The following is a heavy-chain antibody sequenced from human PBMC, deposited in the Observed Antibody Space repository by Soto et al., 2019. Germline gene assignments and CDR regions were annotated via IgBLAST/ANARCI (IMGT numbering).Heavy chain of an antibody. CDR3: ARDRIERQQLVQSYYYYYGMDV. CDR2: IYYSGST. Sequence: PSETLSLTCTVSGGSISSYYWSWIRQPPGKGLEWIGYIYYSGSTNYNPSLKSRVTISVDTSKNQFSLKLSSVTAADTAVYYCARDRIERQQLVQSYYYYYGMDVWGQGTTVTVSS. D-gene: IGHD6-13*01. CDR1: GGSISSYY. J-gene: IGHJ6*02. V-gene: IGHV4-59*01.